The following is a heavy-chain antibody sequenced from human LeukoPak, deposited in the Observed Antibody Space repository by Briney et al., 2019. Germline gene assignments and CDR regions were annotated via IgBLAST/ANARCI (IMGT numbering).Heavy chain of an antibody. D-gene: IGHD2-8*01. CDR3: ARDSIVLMVYAMPNWFDP. CDR2: ISAYNGNT. V-gene: IGHV1-18*01. CDR1: GYTFTTYG. J-gene: IGHJ5*02. Sequence: ASVNVSCKASGYTFTTYGISWVRQAPGQGLEWMGWISAYNGNTNYAQKLQGRVTMTTDTSTNTAYMELRSLRSDDTAVYYCARDSIVLMVYAMPNWFDPWGQGTLVTVSS.